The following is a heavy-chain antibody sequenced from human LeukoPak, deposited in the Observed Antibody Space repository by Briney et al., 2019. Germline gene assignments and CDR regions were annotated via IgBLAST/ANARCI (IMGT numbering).Heavy chain of an antibody. CDR1: GFTFSHYA. V-gene: IGHV3-33*06. D-gene: IGHD2-2*02. CDR2: IWYDGSHD. CDR3: AKEGDYCSSSGCHKRGIDY. J-gene: IGHJ4*02. Sequence: PGTSLRLSCAASGFTFSHYAMHWVRQAPGKGLEWVAVIWYDGSHDTYTDSVKGRFTVSRDNFKNVLHLQMSSLRVEDTAVYYCAKEGDYCSSSGCHKRGIDYWGQGTLVTVSS.